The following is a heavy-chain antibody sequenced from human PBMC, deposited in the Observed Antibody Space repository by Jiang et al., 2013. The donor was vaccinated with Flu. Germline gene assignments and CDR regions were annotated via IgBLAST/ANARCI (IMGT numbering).Heavy chain of an antibody. J-gene: IGHJ4*02. D-gene: IGHD1-26*01. CDR2: IYYTGNA. CDR3: ARAPRGSYPYYFDF. Sequence: QWIGSIYYTGNAYYNPSLKSRVTISVDTSKNQFSLKLTSVTAADTAVYYCARAPRGSYPYYFDFWGQGTLVTVSS. V-gene: IGHV4-39*07.